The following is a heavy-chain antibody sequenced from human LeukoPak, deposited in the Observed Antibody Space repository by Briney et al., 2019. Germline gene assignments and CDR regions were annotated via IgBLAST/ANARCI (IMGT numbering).Heavy chain of an antibody. V-gene: IGHV4-4*07. CDR2: IYTTEST. D-gene: IGHD6-19*01. Sequence: PSETLSLTCTVSGGSITGYYWNWIRQSAGKGLEWIGRIYTTESTNYNPSLKSRVTMSVDTSNNQFSLKLSSVTAADTAVHYCARRDSSGWYFDYWGQGILVTVSS. CDR1: GGSITGYY. CDR3: ARRDSSGWYFDY. J-gene: IGHJ4*02.